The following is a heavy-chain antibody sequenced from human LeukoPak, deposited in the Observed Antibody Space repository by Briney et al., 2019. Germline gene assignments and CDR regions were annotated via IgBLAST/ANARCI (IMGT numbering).Heavy chain of an antibody. CDR1: GFTFSGYP. J-gene: IGHJ4*02. D-gene: IGHD3-10*01. V-gene: IGHV3-30*04. Sequence: GGSLRLSCAASGFTFSGYPMHWVRRAPGKGLDWVAVTSYDGSNKYYADSVKGRFTISGDNSKNTLYLQMNSLRPEDAAVYYCARERLWSFDYWGQGTLVTVSS. CDR3: ARERLWSFDY. CDR2: TSYDGSNK.